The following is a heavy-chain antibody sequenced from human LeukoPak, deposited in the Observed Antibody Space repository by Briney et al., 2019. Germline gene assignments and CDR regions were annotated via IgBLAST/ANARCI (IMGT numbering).Heavy chain of an antibody. J-gene: IGHJ6*03. CDR1: GGSISSGSYY. V-gene: IGHV4-61*02. Sequence: PSQTLSLTCTVSGGSISSGSYYWSWIRQPAGKGLEWIGRIYTSGSTNYNPSLKSRVTISVDTSKNQFSLKLSSVTAADTAVYYCARMQQLVWFDYYYYMDVWGKGTTVTISS. CDR2: IYTSGST. CDR3: ARMQQLVWFDYYYYMDV. D-gene: IGHD6-13*01.